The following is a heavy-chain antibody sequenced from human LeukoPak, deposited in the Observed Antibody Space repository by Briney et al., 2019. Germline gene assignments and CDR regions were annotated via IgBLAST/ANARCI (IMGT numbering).Heavy chain of an antibody. Sequence: PGGSLRLSCAASGFTFGSYSMNWVRQAPGRGLEWVSYISSSSSTIYYADSVKGRFTISRDNSKNTLYLQMNSLRAEDTAVYYCAKDLSGYDSSGYYFFDYWGQGTLVTVSS. D-gene: IGHD3-22*01. J-gene: IGHJ4*02. CDR2: ISSSSSTI. CDR1: GFTFGSYS. V-gene: IGHV3-48*01. CDR3: AKDLSGYDSSGYYFFDY.